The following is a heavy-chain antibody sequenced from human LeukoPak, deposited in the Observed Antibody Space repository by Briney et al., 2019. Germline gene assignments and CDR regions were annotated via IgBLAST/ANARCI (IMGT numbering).Heavy chain of an antibody. Sequence: PGGSLRLSCVASGFTFSNYAMSWVRQAPGKGLEWVSAIPVNGGSTYYADSVKGRFTISRDNSKNTLYLQMNSLRAEDTAVYYCAKLPELGIRGYSGYDYWGQRTLVTVSS. CDR3: AKLPELGIRGYSGYDY. J-gene: IGHJ4*02. CDR1: GFTFSNYA. CDR2: IPVNGGST. V-gene: IGHV3-23*01. D-gene: IGHD5-12*01.